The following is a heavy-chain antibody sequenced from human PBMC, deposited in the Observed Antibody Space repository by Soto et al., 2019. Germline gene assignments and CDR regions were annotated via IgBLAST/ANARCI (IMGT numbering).Heavy chain of an antibody. Sequence: QVQLQESGPGLVKPSETLSLTCTVSGGSISSYYWSWIRQPPGKGLEWIGCFYYSGSTNYNPSLKIRVTISVDTSKKQFSLKLSSVPAADTAVYYCARGGLKLFDHWGQGTLVTVSS. CDR3: ARGGLKLFDH. J-gene: IGHJ4*02. CDR2: FYYSGST. V-gene: IGHV4-59*01. D-gene: IGHD5-12*01. CDR1: GGSISSYY.